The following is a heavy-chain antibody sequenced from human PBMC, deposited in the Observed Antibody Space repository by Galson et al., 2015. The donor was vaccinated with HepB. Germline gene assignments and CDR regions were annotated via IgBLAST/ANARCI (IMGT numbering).Heavy chain of an antibody. CDR2: INRDGSSS. D-gene: IGHD1-1*01. V-gene: IGHV3-74*01. Sequence: SLRLSCAASGFNFSGHWMHWVRQAPGKGLIWVSRINRDGSSSRYADYVKGRFTISRDDAKNTLYLQLNSLRAEDTAIYYCERGRPGTFTVLGNWGQGTLVTVSS. CDR3: ERGRPGTFTVLGN. J-gene: IGHJ4*02. CDR1: GFNFSGHW.